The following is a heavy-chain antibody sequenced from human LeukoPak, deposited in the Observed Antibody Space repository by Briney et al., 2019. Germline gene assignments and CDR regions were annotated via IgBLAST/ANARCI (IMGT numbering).Heavy chain of an antibody. V-gene: IGHV3-73*01. CDR2: IRSKANSYAT. Sequence: GGSLRLSCAASGFTFSGSAMHWVRQASGKGLEWVGRIRSKANSYATAYAASVKGRFTISRDDSKNTAYLQMNSLKTEDTAVYYCTSPQDSSERRGYYYYGMDVWGQGTTATVSS. CDR3: TSPQDSSERRGYYYYGMDV. D-gene: IGHD3-22*01. CDR1: GFTFSGSA. J-gene: IGHJ6*02.